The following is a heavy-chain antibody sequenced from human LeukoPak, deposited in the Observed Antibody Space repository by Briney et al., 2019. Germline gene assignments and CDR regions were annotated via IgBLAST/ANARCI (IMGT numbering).Heavy chain of an antibody. CDR2: ISTSGRAI. CDR1: GFTFSNYN. J-gene: IGHJ4*02. D-gene: IGHD3-22*01. Sequence: GGSLRLSCAASGFTFSNYNMNWVRQAPGKGLEWVSYISTSGRAIFYADSVKGRFTISRDNAKNSLFLQMHSLRDEDTAVYYCARVPLYDRSGYYFDYWGLGTLVTVSS. V-gene: IGHV3-48*02. CDR3: ARVPLYDRSGYYFDY.